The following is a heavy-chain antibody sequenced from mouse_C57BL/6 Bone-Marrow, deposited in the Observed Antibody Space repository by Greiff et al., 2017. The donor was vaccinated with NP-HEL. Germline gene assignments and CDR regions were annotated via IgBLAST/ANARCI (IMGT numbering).Heavy chain of an antibody. V-gene: IGHV3-3*01. Sequence: EVKLQESGPSLVRPSQTLSLTCTVTGFSINSDCYWIWIRQFPGNKLEYIGYTFYSGITYYNPSLESRTYITRDKSKNQFSLKLSSVTTEDTATYYCARAFYDYDDVGYAMDYWGQGTSVTVSS. J-gene: IGHJ4*01. CDR3: ARAFYDYDDVGYAMDY. D-gene: IGHD2-4*01. CDR1: GFSINSDCY. CDR2: TFYSGIT.